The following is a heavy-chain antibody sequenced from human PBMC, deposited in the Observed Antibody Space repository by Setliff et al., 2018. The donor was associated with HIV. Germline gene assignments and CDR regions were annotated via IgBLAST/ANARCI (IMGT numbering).Heavy chain of an antibody. V-gene: IGHV4-34*01. CDR1: GGSFSGHY. CDR2: INHSGST. J-gene: IGHJ4*02. CDR3: ARVIGWNDAGDY. Sequence: SETLSLTCAVYGGSFSGHYWGWIRQPPGKGLEWIGEINHSGSTNYNPSLKSRVTISVDTSKNQFSLKLSFVTAADTAVYYCARVIGWNDAGDYWGRGTLVTVSS. D-gene: IGHD1-1*01.